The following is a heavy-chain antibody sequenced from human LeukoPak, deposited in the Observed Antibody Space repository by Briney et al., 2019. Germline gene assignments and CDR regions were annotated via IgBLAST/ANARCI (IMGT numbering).Heavy chain of an antibody. CDR1: GGSISSYY. Sequence: SETLSLTCTVSGGSISSYYWSWIRQPPGKGLEWIGYIYYSGSTNYNPPLKSRVTISVDTSKNQFSLKLSSVTAADTAVYYCAKVYGSGSYFYYGMDVWGQGTTVTVSS. CDR2: IYYSGST. J-gene: IGHJ6*02. CDR3: AKVYGSGSYFYYGMDV. V-gene: IGHV4-59*01. D-gene: IGHD3-10*01.